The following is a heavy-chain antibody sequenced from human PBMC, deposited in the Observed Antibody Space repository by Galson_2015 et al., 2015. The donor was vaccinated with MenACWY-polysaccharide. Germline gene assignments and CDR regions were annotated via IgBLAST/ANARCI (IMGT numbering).Heavy chain of an antibody. CDR2: INPNTGGT. CDR1: GYTFTGHY. Sequence: SVKVSCKASGYTFTGHYMHWVRQAPGQGLEWMGWINPNTGGTNYAQRFQGRVTMTRDTSISTAYMELSRLRSDDTAVYYCARGYYDGSGYHYWGQGTLVTVSS. J-gene: IGHJ4*02. V-gene: IGHV1-2*02. D-gene: IGHD3-22*01. CDR3: ARGYYDGSGYHY.